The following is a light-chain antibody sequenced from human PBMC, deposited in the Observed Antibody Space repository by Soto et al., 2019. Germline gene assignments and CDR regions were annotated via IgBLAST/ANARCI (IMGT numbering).Light chain of an antibody. V-gene: IGKV1-39*01. CDR1: QSISSY. CDR2: AAS. Sequence: DVQMTQSLSSLSASVSDRVTITCRASQSISSYLNWYQQKPGKAPKLLIYAASSLQSGVPSRFSGSGSGTDFTLTISSLQPEDFATYYCQQSYSTITFGQGTRLEI. J-gene: IGKJ5*01. CDR3: QQSYSTIT.